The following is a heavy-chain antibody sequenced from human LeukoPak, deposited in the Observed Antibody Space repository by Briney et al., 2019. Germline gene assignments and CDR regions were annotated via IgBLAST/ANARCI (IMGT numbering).Heavy chain of an antibody. D-gene: IGHD6-25*01. Sequence: PGGSLRLSCAASGFTFSSYSMNWVRQTPGKGLEWVSYISSSSSTIYYADSVKGRFTISRDNAKNSLYLQMNSLRAEDTAVYYCARDRSGHPGYWGQGTLVTVSS. V-gene: IGHV3-48*01. J-gene: IGHJ4*02. CDR1: GFTFSSYS. CDR3: ARDRSGHPGY. CDR2: ISSSSSTI.